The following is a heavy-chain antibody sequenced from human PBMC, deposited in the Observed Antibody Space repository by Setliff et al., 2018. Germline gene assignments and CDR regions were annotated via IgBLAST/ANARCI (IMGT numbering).Heavy chain of an antibody. D-gene: IGHD7-27*01. J-gene: IGHJ4*02. CDR3: ARDNWGPEY. Sequence: GGSLRLSCAASGFTFSSFWMHWVRQAPGKGLGWVSRIKSDGSSTTYADSVKGRFTISRDNAKNTLYLQMNGLRAEDTAVYYCARDNWGPEYWGQGTLVTVSS. V-gene: IGHV3-74*01. CDR2: IKSDGSST. CDR1: GFTFSSFW.